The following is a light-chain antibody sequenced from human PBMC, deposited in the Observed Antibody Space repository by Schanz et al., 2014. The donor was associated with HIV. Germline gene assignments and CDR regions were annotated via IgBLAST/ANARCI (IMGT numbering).Light chain of an antibody. CDR2: RAS. J-gene: IGKJ2*03. CDR1: HYISSW. Sequence: DIQMTQSPSSLSASVGERVTITCRASHYISSWLAWYQQKPGQAPNLLIYRASTLETGVSSRFSGSGSGTEFTLTISSLQPDDFATYYCQQYDKYSYSFGQGTKLEIK. CDR3: QQYDKYSYS. V-gene: IGKV1-5*03.